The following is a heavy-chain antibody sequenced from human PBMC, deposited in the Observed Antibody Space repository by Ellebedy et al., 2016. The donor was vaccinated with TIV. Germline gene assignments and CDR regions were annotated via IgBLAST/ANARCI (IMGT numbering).Heavy chain of an antibody. V-gene: IGHV3-21*01. CDR2: ISSSSSYI. J-gene: IGHJ6*02. Sequence: GESLKISXAASGFTFSSYSMNWVRQAPGKGLEWVSSISSSSSYIYYADSVKGRFTISRDNAKNSLYLQMNSLRAEDTAVYYCARQKLLWFGELSIYNYGMDVWGQGTTVTVSS. D-gene: IGHD3-10*01. CDR3: ARQKLLWFGELSIYNYGMDV. CDR1: GFTFSSYS.